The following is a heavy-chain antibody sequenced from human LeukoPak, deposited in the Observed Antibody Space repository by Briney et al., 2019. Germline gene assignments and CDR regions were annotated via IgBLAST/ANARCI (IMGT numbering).Heavy chain of an antibody. V-gene: IGHV3-30-3*01. Sequence: PGRSLRLSCAASGFTFSSYAMHWVRQAPGKGLEWVAVISYDGSNKYYADSVKGRFTISRDNSKNTLYLQMNSLGAEDTAVYYCARDRIAAAGWFDPWGQGTLVTVSS. J-gene: IGHJ5*02. CDR3: ARDRIAAAGWFDP. D-gene: IGHD6-13*01. CDR1: GFTFSSYA. CDR2: ISYDGSNK.